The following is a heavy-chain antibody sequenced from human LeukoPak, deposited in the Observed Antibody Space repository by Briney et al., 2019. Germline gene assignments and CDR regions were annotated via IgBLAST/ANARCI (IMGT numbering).Heavy chain of an antibody. D-gene: IGHD3-22*01. Sequence: GASVKVSCKASGYTFTGYYMHWVRQAPGQGLEWMGWINPNSGGTNYAQKSQGRVTMTRDTSISTAYMELSRLRSDDTAVYYCARRAYDSSGYYGYNWFDPWGQGTLVTVSS. CDR3: ARRAYDSSGYYGYNWFDP. CDR1: GYTFTGYY. V-gene: IGHV1-2*02. J-gene: IGHJ5*02. CDR2: INPNSGGT.